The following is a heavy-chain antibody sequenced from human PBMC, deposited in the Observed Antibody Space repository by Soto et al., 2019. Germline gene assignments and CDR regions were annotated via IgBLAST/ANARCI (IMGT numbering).Heavy chain of an antibody. CDR1: GFTFSSYG. J-gene: IGHJ4*02. D-gene: IGHD2-2*01. V-gene: IGHV3-33*01. Sequence: QVQLVESGGGVVQPGRSQRLSCTASGFTFSSYGMHWVRQAPGKGLEWVAIIWHDGSNKYYADSLKGRFTISRDNSKNTLYLEMNSLRVEDTAVYFCARDGGYCSSTSCYYFDNWGQGTLVTVSS. CDR2: IWHDGSNK. CDR3: ARDGGYCSSTSCYYFDN.